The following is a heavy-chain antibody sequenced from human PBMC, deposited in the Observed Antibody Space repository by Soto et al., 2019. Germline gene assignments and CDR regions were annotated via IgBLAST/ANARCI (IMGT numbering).Heavy chain of an antibody. J-gene: IGHJ3*02. CDR1: GGTFSSYA. CDR2: INPSGGVT. CDR3: AKELNVAAFDI. D-gene: IGHD2-15*01. V-gene: IGHV1-46*01. Sequence: ASVKVSCKASGGTFSSYAISWVRQAPGQGLEWMGIINPSGGVTSYAQKFQGRVTMTRDTSTSTVYMELSSLRSEDTAVYYCAKELNVAAFDIWGQGTMVTVSS.